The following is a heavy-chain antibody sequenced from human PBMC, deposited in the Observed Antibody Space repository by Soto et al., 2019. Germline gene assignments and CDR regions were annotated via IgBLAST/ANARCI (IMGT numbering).Heavy chain of an antibody. Sequence: PGGSLRLSCAASGFTFRNYGMSWVHQAPGKGLEWVSCLSGSGGRTYYADSVKGRFTISRDNSKNTLYLQMNSLRAEDTAVYYCAKVHPLWFGELFLNYFDYWGQGTLVTVSS. CDR1: GFTFRNYG. CDR3: AKVHPLWFGELFLNYFDY. J-gene: IGHJ4*02. CDR2: LSGSGGRT. V-gene: IGHV3-23*01. D-gene: IGHD3-10*01.